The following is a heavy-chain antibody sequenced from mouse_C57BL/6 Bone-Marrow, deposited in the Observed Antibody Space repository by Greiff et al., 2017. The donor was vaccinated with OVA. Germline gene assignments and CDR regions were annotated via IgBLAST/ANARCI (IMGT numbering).Heavy chain of an antibody. D-gene: IGHD1-1*01. CDR2: IDPENGDT. CDR3: TTGDYYYGSSLFAY. Sequence: VQLQQSGAELVRPGASVKLSCTASGFNIKDDYMHWVKQRPEQGLEWIGWIDPENGDTEYASKFQGKATITADTSSNTAYLQLSSLTSEDTAVYYCTTGDYYYGSSLFAYWGQGTLVTVSA. V-gene: IGHV14-4*01. CDR1: GFNIKDDY. J-gene: IGHJ3*01.